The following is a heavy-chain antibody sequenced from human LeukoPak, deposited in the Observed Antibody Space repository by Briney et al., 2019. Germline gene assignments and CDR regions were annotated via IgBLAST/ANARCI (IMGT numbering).Heavy chain of an antibody. CDR2: VSGGGGSI. CDR3: AKGGPNWFAP. J-gene: IGHJ5*02. V-gene: IGHV3-23*01. CDR1: GFTFTTYA. Sequence: QPGRSLRLSCAASGFTFTTYAMSWVRQAPGKGPEWVSTVSGGGGSIDYGDSVKGRFTISRDNSKNTLYLQMNSLRAEDTAVYYCAKGGPNWFAPWGQGTLVTVSS.